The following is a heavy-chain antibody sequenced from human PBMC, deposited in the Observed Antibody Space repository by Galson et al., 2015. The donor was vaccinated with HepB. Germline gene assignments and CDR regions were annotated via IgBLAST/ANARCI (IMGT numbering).Heavy chain of an antibody. J-gene: IGHJ4*02. CDR2: ISYDGSNK. CDR1: GFTFSSYG. D-gene: IGHD2-2*01. Sequence: SLRLSCAASGFTFSSYGMHWVRQAPGKGLEWVAVISYDGSNKYYADSVKGRFTISRDNSKNTLYLQMNSLRAEDTAVYYCAKLVVPASLWGQGTLVTVSS. CDR3: AKLVVPASL. V-gene: IGHV3-30*18.